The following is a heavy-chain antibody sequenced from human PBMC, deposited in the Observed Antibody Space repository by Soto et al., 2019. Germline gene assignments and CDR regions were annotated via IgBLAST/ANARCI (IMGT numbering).Heavy chain of an antibody. J-gene: IGHJ6*02. Sequence: GASVKVSCKASGYTFTSYGISWVRQAPGQGLEWMGWISAYNGNTNYAQKLQGRVTMTTDTSTSTAYMELRSLRSDDTAVYYCARLGGDIVVVVAALKPYYYYYGMDVWGQGTTVTVPS. CDR3: ARLGGDIVVVVAALKPYYYYYGMDV. D-gene: IGHD2-15*01. CDR1: GYTFTSYG. CDR2: ISAYNGNT. V-gene: IGHV1-18*04.